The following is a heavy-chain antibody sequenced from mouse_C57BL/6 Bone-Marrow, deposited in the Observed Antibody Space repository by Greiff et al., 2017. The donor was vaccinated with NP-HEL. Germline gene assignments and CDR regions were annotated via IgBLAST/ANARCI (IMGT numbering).Heavy chain of an antibody. J-gene: IGHJ2*01. CDR2: IDPSDSYT. CDR1: GYTFTSYW. CDR3: AREGDYYGSSLDY. V-gene: IGHV1-50*01. D-gene: IGHD1-1*01. Sequence: VQLQQPGAELVKPGASVKLSCKASGYTFTSYWMQWVKQRPGQGLEWIGEIDPSDSYTNYNQKFKGKATLTVDTSSSTAYMQLSSLTAEDSAVYYCAREGDYYGSSLDYWGQGTTLTVSA.